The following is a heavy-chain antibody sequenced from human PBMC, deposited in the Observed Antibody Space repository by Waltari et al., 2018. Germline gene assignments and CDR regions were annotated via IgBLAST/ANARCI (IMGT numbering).Heavy chain of an antibody. CDR3: ARSRYCSGGSCNRDWYFDL. CDR2: IYYSGST. D-gene: IGHD2-15*01. J-gene: IGHJ2*01. CDR1: GGSISSHY. V-gene: IGHV4-59*11. Sequence: QVQLQESGPGLVKPSETLSLTCTVSGGSISSHYWSWIRQPPGKGLEWIGYIYYSGSTNHNPSLKSRVTISVDTSKNQFSLKLSSVTAADTAVYYCARSRYCSGGSCNRDWYFDLWGRGTLVTVSS.